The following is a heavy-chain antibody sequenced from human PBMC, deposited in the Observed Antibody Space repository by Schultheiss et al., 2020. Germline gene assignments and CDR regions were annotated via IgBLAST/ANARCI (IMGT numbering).Heavy chain of an antibody. CDR3: AILDTAMATHFDY. V-gene: IGHV1-18*01. CDR2: ISAYNGNT. CDR1: GYTFTSYD. D-gene: IGHD5-18*01. J-gene: IGHJ4*02. Sequence: ASVKVSCKASGYTFTSYDINWVRQATGQGLEWMGWISAYNGNTNYAQKLQGRVTMTTDTSTSTAYMELRSLRSDDTAVYYCAILDTAMATHFDYWGQGTLVTVSS.